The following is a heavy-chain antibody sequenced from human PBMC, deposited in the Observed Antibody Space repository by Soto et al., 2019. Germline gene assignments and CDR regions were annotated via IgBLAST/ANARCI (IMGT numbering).Heavy chain of an antibody. V-gene: IGHV3-9*01. Sequence: EVQLVESGGGLVQPGRSLRLSCAASGFTFDDYAMHWVRQAPGKGLEWVSGISWNSGSIVYADSVKGRFTISRDNAKKSLYLQMKSLRAEDTALYYCARIVDTAMVGYYYYGMDVWGQGTTVTVSS. CDR2: ISWNSGSI. CDR3: ARIVDTAMVGYYYYGMDV. CDR1: GFTFDDYA. J-gene: IGHJ6*02. D-gene: IGHD5-18*01.